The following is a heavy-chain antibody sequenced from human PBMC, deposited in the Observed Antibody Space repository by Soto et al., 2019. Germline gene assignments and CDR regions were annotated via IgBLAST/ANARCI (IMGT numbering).Heavy chain of an antibody. CDR1: CYTFTRYA. CDR2: ISAYNGNT. CDR3: ARRESIVAAGTSDYYGMEV. J-gene: IGHJ6*02. Sequence: GASVKVSGRASCYTFTRYAIIWVRQAPGQGLEWMGWISAYNGNTNYAQKLQGRVTMTTDTSTSTAYMELRSLRSEDTAVYYCARRESIVAAGTSDYYGMEVWRQGTTVNVCS. V-gene: IGHV1-18*01. D-gene: IGHD6-13*01.